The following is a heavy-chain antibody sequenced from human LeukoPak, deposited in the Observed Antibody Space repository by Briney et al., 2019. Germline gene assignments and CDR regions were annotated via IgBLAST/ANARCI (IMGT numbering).Heavy chain of an antibody. Sequence: ASVKVSCEASGYLFSVYYMHWVRQVPGQGLEWMGWINPNSGDTKYAQKFQGRVTMTRDASITTAYMELSRLRSDDTAVYYCARETEMSASLDYWGQGTRVTVSS. CDR1: GYLFSVYY. CDR2: INPNSGDT. J-gene: IGHJ4*02. CDR3: ARETEMSASLDY. D-gene: IGHD5-24*01. V-gene: IGHV1-2*02.